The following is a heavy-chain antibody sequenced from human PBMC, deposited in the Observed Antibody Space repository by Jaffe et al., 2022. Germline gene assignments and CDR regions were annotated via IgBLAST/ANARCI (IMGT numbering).Heavy chain of an antibody. V-gene: IGHV2-26*01. CDR3: ARITGSSSYYMDV. CDR2: IFSNDEK. D-gene: IGHD6-13*01. J-gene: IGHJ6*03. CDR1: GFSLSNARMG. Sequence: QVTLKESGPVLVKPTETLTLTCTVSGFSLSNARMGVSWIRQPPGKALEWLAHIFSNDEKSYSTSLKSRLTISKDTSKSQVVLTMTNMDPVDTATYYCARITGSSSYYMDVWGKGTTVTVSS.